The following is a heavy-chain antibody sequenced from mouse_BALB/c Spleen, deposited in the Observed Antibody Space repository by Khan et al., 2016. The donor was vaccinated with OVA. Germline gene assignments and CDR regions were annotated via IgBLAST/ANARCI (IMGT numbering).Heavy chain of an antibody. D-gene: IGHD1-1*01. CDR3: ARLAYYYNSGGFAY. J-gene: IGHJ3*01. V-gene: IGHV5-6*01. Sequence: EVQLQESGGDLVKPGGSLKLSCAASGFTFSTYGMSWVRQTPDKRLEWVATISSGGHYTYYPDSVKGRFTISRDNAKSTLYLQMSSLKSEDTAIYYCARLAYYYNSGGFAYWGQGTLVTVSA. CDR1: GFTFSTYG. CDR2: ISSGGHYT.